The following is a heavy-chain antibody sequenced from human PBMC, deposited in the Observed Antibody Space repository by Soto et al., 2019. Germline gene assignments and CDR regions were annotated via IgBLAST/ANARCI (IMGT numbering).Heavy chain of an antibody. CDR2: IYYSGST. Sequence: SETLSLTCTVSGGSISSYYWSWIRQPPGKGLEWIGYIYYSGSTNYNPSLKSRVTISVDTSKNQFFLKLSSVTAADTAVYYCARQSHYDFWSGYPNEDWFDPWGQGTLVTVS. V-gene: IGHV4-59*08. J-gene: IGHJ5*02. CDR3: ARQSHYDFWSGYPNEDWFDP. CDR1: GGSISSYY. D-gene: IGHD3-3*01.